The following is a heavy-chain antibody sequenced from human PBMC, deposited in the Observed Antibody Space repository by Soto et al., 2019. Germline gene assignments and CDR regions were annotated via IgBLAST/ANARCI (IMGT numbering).Heavy chain of an antibody. Sequence: ASVKVSCKASGYTFTSYDINWGRQATGQGIEWMGWMNPNSGNTGYAQKLQGRVTMTRNTSISTAYMELSSLRSEDTAVYYCASGSLADREYHYYMDFRGKGTTVTVSS. V-gene: IGHV1-8*01. D-gene: IGHD6-6*01. J-gene: IGHJ6*03. CDR1: GYTFTSYD. CDR3: ASGSLADREYHYYMDF. CDR2: MNPNSGNT.